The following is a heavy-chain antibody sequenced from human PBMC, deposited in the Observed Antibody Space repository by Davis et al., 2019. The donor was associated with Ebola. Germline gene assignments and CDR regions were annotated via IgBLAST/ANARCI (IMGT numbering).Heavy chain of an antibody. D-gene: IGHD3-10*01. CDR1: GFTFNNFG. CDR3: AKDSVWVGELGYYYYYGMDV. CDR2: ISGSGGST. Sequence: GGSLRLSCAASGFTFNNFGMSWVRQAPGKGLEWVSGISGSGGSTYYADSVEGRFTISRDNSKGTVYLQLNSLRAEDTGVYYCAKDSVWVGELGYYYYYGMDVWGQGTTVTVSS. V-gene: IGHV3-23*01. J-gene: IGHJ6*02.